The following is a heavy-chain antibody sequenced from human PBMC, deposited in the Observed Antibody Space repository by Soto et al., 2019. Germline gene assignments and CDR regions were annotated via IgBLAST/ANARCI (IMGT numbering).Heavy chain of an antibody. Sequence: QVQLVQSGAEVKKPGSSVKVSCKASGGTFSSYAISWVRQAPGQGLEWMGGIIPIFGTANYAQKFQGRVTMTADVSPSTAYMELSRLRSEDTGVYYCARSWELLDVSFDYWGQGTLVTVSS. CDR2: IIPIFGTA. CDR3: ARSWELLDVSFDY. CDR1: GGTFSSYA. V-gene: IGHV1-69*12. D-gene: IGHD1-26*01. J-gene: IGHJ4*02.